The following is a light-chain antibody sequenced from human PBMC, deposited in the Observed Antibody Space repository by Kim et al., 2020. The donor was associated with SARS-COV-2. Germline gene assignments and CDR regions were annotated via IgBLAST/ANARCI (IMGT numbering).Light chain of an antibody. CDR1: QSISSSY. CDR2: GAS. Sequence: IVLTQSPDTLSLSPGERATLSCRASQSISSSYLAWFQQKPGRAPRLLIHGASSRATGIPDRFSGSGSGTDFTLTISRLEPGDFAVYYCHHYGRSPYTFGQGTKLEIK. V-gene: IGKV3-20*01. CDR3: HHYGRSPYT. J-gene: IGKJ2*01.